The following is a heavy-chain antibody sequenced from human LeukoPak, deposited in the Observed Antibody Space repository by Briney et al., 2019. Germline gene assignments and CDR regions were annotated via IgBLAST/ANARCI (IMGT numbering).Heavy chain of an antibody. CDR1: GFTFSSYE. Sequence: PGGSLRLSCAASGFTFSSYEMNWVRQAPGKGLEWVSYISSSGSTIYYADSVKGRFTISRDNAKNSLYLQMNSLRAEDTAVYYCARDPPDEYSGSYRFDYWAREPWSPSPQ. D-gene: IGHD1-26*01. J-gene: IGHJ4*02. CDR2: ISSSGSTI. V-gene: IGHV3-48*03. CDR3: ARDPPDEYSGSYRFDY.